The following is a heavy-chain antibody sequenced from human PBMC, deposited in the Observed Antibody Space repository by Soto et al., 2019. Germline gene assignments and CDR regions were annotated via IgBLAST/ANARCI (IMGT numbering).Heavy chain of an antibody. CDR3: GVWGSGRDVGAA. V-gene: IGHV3-72*01. D-gene: IGHD3-10*01. CDR2: TKNKAASYAT. J-gene: IGHJ4*02. CDR1: GFTFSDSY. Sequence: EVQLVESGGGLIQPGESLRLSCSTSGFTFSDSYMDWVRQAPGKGLEWVGRTKNKAASYATEYAASVKGRFSISRDHSQTSLYLQRISLKIEAAAVSYCGVWGSGRDVGAAWGQGTQVIVSS.